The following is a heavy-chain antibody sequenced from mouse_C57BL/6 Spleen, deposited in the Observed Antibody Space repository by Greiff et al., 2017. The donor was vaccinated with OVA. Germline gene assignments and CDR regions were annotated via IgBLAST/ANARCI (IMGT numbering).Heavy chain of an antibody. CDR2: IHPNSGST. V-gene: IGHV1-64*01. Sequence: QVQLQQPGAEPVKPGASVKLSCKASGYTFTSYWMHWVKQRPGQGLEWIGMIHPNSGSTNYNEKFKSKATLTVDKSSSTAYMQLSSLTSEDSAVYYCARETTVVPYAMDYWGQGTSVTVSS. CDR1: GYTFTSYW. J-gene: IGHJ4*01. CDR3: ARETTVVPYAMDY. D-gene: IGHD1-1*01.